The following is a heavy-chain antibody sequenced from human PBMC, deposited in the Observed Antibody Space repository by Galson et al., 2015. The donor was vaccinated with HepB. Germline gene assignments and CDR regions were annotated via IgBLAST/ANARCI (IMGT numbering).Heavy chain of an antibody. D-gene: IGHD3-10*01. CDR1: GYGFTLYA. Sequence: SVKVSCKASGYGFTLYAIHWLRQAPGQRLEWMGWIIPGDGKTRYSQKLQGRVTIVRDAFAGTAYMELNSLRSEDTAVYYCARGVLVRGPFEGVFDVWGQGALVTVSS. CDR3: ARGVLVRGPFEGVFDV. J-gene: IGHJ3*01. CDR2: IIPGDGKT. V-gene: IGHV1-3*01.